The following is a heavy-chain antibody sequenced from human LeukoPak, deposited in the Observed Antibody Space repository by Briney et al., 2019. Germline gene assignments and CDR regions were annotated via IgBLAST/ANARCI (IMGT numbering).Heavy chain of an antibody. CDR3: RAYASGSPIIRGGF. CDR1: GLSFSTYA. V-gene: IGHV3-23*01. J-gene: IGHJ4*01. CDR2: ISGSGSST. Sequence: GESLRLSCAASGLSFSTYAMSWVRQAPGKGLEWVSAISGSGSSTFYADSVKGRFTISRDNSKNTLYLQMNSLRAEDTAVYHCRAYASGSPIIRGGFWGQEPWSPSPQ. D-gene: IGHD3-10*01.